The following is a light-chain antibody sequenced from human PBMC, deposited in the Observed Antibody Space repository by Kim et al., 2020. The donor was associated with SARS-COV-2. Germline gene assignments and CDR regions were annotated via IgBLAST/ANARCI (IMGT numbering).Light chain of an antibody. CDR3: QQDGSSPLT. Sequence: EIVLTQSPCTLSLSPGERATLSCRASQSVSNNYLAWYQQKPGQAPMLLIYGASIRPTGIPDRFSGSGSGTDFTFSISSLEPEDFAVYYCQQDGSSPLTFGGGTKVEIK. V-gene: IGKV3-20*01. CDR1: QSVSNNY. J-gene: IGKJ4*01. CDR2: GAS.